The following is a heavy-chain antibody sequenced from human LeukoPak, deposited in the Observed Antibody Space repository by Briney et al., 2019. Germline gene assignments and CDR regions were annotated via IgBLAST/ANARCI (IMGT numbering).Heavy chain of an antibody. Sequence: SETLSLTCAVYGGSFSGHYWSWIRQPPGKGREWIGEINHSGSTNYNPPLKSRVTISVDTSKNQFSWKMNSSTAAETAVYYCARQDRAFFAPWGQGTLVTVPS. D-gene: IGHD5-18*01. CDR1: GGSFSGHY. CDR3: ARQDRAFFAP. CDR2: INHSGST. J-gene: IGHJ5*02. V-gene: IGHV4-34*01.